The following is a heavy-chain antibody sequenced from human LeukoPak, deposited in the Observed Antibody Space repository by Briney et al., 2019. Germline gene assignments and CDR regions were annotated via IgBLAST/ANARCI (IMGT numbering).Heavy chain of an antibody. CDR2: ISGSGGST. V-gene: IGHV3-23*01. CDR3: ANQRVCSSTSCYDYYYYGMDV. CDR1: GFTFSSYA. J-gene: IGHJ6*02. Sequence: PGGSLRLSCAASGFTFSSYAMSWVRQAPGKGQEWVSAISGSGGSTYYADSVKGRFTISRDNSKNTLYLQMNSLRAEDTAVYYCANQRVCSSTSCYDYYYYGMDVWGQGTTVTVSS. D-gene: IGHD2-2*01.